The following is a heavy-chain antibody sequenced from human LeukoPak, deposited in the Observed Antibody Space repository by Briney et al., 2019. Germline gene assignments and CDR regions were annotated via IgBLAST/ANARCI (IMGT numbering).Heavy chain of an antibody. V-gene: IGHV1-69*13. CDR3: ARPITNSVPYYFDY. CDR1: GGTFSSYA. CDR2: IIPIFGTA. Sequence: ASVKVSCKASGGTFSSYAISWVRQAPGQGLEWMGGIIPIFGTANYAQKFQGRVTITADESTSTAYVELSSLRSEDTAVYYCARPITNSVPYYFDYWGQGTLVTVSS. D-gene: IGHD4-23*01. J-gene: IGHJ4*02.